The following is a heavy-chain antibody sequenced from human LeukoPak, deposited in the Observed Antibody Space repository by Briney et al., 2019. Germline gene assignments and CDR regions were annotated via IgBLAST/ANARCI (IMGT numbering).Heavy chain of an antibody. D-gene: IGHD3-10*01. CDR1: GFTFSSYS. CDR2: ISSGSGSI. CDR3: VRTMGSVWEMAFDI. J-gene: IGHJ3*02. Sequence: PGGSLRVSCAASGFTFSSYSMNWVRQAPGKGLEWVSHISSGSGSISYADSVKGRFTISRDNAKNSLYLQMNSLRDEDTAVCYCVRTMGSVWEMAFDIWGEGAMVTVSS. V-gene: IGHV3-48*02.